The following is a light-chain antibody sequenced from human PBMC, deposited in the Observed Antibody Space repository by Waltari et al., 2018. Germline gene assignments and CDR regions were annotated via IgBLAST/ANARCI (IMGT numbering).Light chain of an antibody. CDR1: NSNVGGFNY. CDR2: DVT. J-gene: IGLJ2*01. CDR3: CSYSGSSTSVV. Sequence: QSALTQPASVSGSPGQSITIPCTGPNSNVGGFNYVSWYQQPPGKAPKLIIYDVTQRPSGVSDRFPGSKSGNMASLTISGLQADDEADYHCCSYSGSSTSVVLGGGTKLTVL. V-gene: IGLV2-14*03.